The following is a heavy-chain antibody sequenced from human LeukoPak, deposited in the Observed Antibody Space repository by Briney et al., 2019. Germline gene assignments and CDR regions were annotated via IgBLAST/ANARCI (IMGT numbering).Heavy chain of an antibody. D-gene: IGHD3-16*02. CDR3: ARAYDYVWGSYRRGFDY. V-gene: IGHV4-34*01. CDR2: INHSGST. Sequence: PSETLSLTCAVYGGSFSGYYWSRIRQPPGKGLEWIGEINHSGSTNYNPSLKSRVTISVDTSKNQFSLKLSSVTAADTAVYYCARAYDYVWGSYRRGFDYWGQGTLVTVSS. J-gene: IGHJ4*02. CDR1: GGSFSGYY.